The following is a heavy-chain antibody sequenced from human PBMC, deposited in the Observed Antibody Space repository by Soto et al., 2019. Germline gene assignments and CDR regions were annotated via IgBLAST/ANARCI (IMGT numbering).Heavy chain of an antibody. Sequence: GGSLRLSCAASGFTFSNYWMHWVRQVPGKGLVWVSRVNSDGSGTYYADSVKGRFTISRDNAKNTLYLQMNTLRAEDTAVYYCARVLKSSGWDNDVFDIWGQGTMVTVSS. J-gene: IGHJ3*02. V-gene: IGHV3-74*01. D-gene: IGHD6-19*01. CDR1: GFTFSNYW. CDR2: VNSDGSGT. CDR3: ARVLKSSGWDNDVFDI.